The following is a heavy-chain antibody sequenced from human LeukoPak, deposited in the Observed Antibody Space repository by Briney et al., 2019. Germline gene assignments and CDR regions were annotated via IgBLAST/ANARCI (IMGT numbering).Heavy chain of an antibody. J-gene: IGHJ4*02. V-gene: IGHV3-23*01. CDR3: AKDQQWLVPTPYYLDY. CDR1: GFTFSSYS. D-gene: IGHD6-19*01. Sequence: GGSLTLSCAASGFTFSSYSMNWLRQAPGRGLEWVSAISGSGCSTYYADSVKGRFTISRENSNNTLYLQMDRLRAEDTAVYYCAKDQQWLVPTPYYLDYRRQRTLVPVSS. CDR2: ISGSGCST.